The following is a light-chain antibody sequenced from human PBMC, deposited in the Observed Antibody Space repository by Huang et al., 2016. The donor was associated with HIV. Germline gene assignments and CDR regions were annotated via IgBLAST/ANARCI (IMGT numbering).Light chain of an antibody. CDR3: QQTYSTPKT. CDR1: QRISSY. Sequence: DIQMTQSPSSLSASVGDRVTITCRTSQRISSYLHWFQQKPGKAPKLLIHTTSTLQGGVPSRFRGSGSGTHFTLTINSLQPEDSATYYCQQTYSTPKTFGQGTKLEIK. V-gene: IGKV1-39*01. J-gene: IGKJ2*01. CDR2: TTS.